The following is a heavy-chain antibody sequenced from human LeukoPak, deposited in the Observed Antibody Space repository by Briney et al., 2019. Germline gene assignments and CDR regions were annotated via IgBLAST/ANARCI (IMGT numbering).Heavy chain of an antibody. V-gene: IGHV3-43D*03. CDR3: AKDPLWFGQDAFDI. D-gene: IGHD3-10*01. CDR2: ISWDGGST. CDR1: GFTFDDYA. Sequence: GGSLRLSCAASGFTFDDYAMHWVRQAPGKGLEWVSLISWDGGSTYYADSVKGRFTISRDNSKNSLYLQMNSLRAEDTAVYYCAKDPLWFGQDAFDIWGQGTMVTVSS. J-gene: IGHJ3*02.